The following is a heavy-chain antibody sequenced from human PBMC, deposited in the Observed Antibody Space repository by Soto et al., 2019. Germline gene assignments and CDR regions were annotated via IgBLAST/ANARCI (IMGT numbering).Heavy chain of an antibody. D-gene: IGHD2-2*01. CDR1: RGIFSSYT. CDR3: ARGRIVVVPALYYMDV. V-gene: IGHV1-69*05. CDR2: IIPIFGSA. Sequence: SLKVSCKVSRGIFSSYTINLVRQAPGRGLEWLGWIIPIFGSARYVQKLQGRVTMTTDESTSTAYMELSSLRSEDTAVYYCARGRIVVVPALYYMDVWGKGTTVTVS. J-gene: IGHJ6*03.